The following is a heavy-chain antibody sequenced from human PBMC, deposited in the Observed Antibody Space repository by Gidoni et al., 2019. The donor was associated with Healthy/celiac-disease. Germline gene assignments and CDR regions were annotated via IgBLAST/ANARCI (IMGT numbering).Heavy chain of an antibody. J-gene: IGHJ4*02. D-gene: IGHD4-17*01. Sequence: QVTLKESGPVLVKPTETLTLTCTVSGFSLSNARMGVRWIRQPPGKALEWLAHIFSNDEKSYSTSLKSRLTISKDTSKSQVVLTMTNMDPVDTATYYCARMTTPTSKKRYYFDYWGQGTLVTVSS. CDR2: IFSNDEK. CDR1: GFSLSNARMG. CDR3: ARMTTPTSKKRYYFDY. V-gene: IGHV2-26*01.